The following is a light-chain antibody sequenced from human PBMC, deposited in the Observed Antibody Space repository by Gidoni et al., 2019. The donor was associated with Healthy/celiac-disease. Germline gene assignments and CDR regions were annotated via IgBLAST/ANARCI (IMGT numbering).Light chain of an antibody. J-gene: IGLJ1*01. V-gene: IGLV2-14*01. CDR1: SSDVGGYNY. CDR2: EVS. Sequence: HSALTQPASVSGSPGQSITISCTGTSSDVGGYNYVSWYQQHPGKAPKLMIYEVSNRPSGVSNRFSGSKSGNTASLTISGLQAEDEADYYCSSYTSSSTYVCGTGTKVTVL. CDR3: SSYTSSSTYV.